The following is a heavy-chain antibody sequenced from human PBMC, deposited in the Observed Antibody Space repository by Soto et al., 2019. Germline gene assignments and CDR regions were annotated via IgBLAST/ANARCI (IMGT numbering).Heavy chain of an antibody. V-gene: IGHV1-18*01. Sequence: QVHLEQSGPEMRKPGNSVKVSCTASGYMFMNYGINWVRQAPGQRLEWMGWISPHNGNTTYAQHFRSRATMTEDTATTTSPIKLRGLRPDETAIYFCGRSQGNNPFDPWGQGTLVTVSS. J-gene: IGHJ5*02. CDR1: GYMFMNYG. CDR3: GRSQGNNPFDP. CDR2: ISPHNGNT.